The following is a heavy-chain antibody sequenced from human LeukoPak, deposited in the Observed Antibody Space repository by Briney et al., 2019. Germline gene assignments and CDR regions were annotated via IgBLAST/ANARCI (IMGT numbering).Heavy chain of an antibody. CDR2: ITGSGGST. CDR3: AKGSSSSRPYYFDY. D-gene: IGHD6-6*01. Sequence: PGGSLRLSCAASGFTFNSYAMGWVRQAPGKGLEGISAITGSGGSTYHADSVEGRFTISRDNSRNTLYLQMNSLRVEDTAVYYCAKGSSSSRPYYFDYWGQGTLVTVSS. J-gene: IGHJ4*02. V-gene: IGHV3-23*01. CDR1: GFTFNSYA.